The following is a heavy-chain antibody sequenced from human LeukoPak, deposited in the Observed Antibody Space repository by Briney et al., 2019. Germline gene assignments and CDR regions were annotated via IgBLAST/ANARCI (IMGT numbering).Heavy chain of an antibody. J-gene: IGHJ4*02. D-gene: IGHD3-22*01. CDR2: INISGST. CDR1: GGSISSYY. V-gene: IGHV4-4*07. Sequence: PSETLSLTCTVSGGSISSYYWSWIRQPAGKGLELIGRINISGSTNYNPSLKSRVTMSVDTSKNQFSLKLSSVTAADTAVYYCARDYYDNNFDYWGQGTLVTVSS. CDR3: ARDYYDNNFDY.